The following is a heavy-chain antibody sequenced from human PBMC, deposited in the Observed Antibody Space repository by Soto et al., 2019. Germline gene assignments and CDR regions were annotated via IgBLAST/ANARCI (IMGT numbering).Heavy chain of an antibody. Sequence: PWESXRLSCSSSGFTFISYSIIWVRHAPGKGLELVSAISGSCGSTYYADSVNGRFTISRDNSKNTLYLQMNSLRAEDKAVYYCAKDTREYYHILTGYYRPFDYWGQGTLVTVSS. V-gene: IGHV3-23*01. D-gene: IGHD3-9*01. CDR1: GFTFISYS. CDR3: AKDTREYYHILTGYYRPFDY. J-gene: IGHJ4*02. CDR2: ISGSCGST.